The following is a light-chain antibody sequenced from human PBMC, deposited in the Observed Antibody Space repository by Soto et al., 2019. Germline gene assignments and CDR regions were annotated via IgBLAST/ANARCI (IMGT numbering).Light chain of an antibody. CDR2: ATS. Sequence: DIQMTQSPSSLSSSVGDRDTITCRASQSITTYLNWYQQKPGKAPKLLIYATSSLQSGVPSRFSGSGSGTDFTLTISSLQPEDFATYYCQQGYSIFLTCGQGTKAEVK. J-gene: IGKJ1*01. CDR1: QSITTY. CDR3: QQGYSIFLT. V-gene: IGKV1-39*01.